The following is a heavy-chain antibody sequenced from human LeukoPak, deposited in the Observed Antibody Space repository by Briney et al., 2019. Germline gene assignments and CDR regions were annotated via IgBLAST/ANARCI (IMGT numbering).Heavy chain of an antibody. CDR1: GYSFTSYD. CDR2: MNPDSGNT. CDR3: ARGGQGQLWPN. D-gene: IGHD5-18*01. Sequence: GASVKVSCKASGYSFTSYDINWVRQATGQGLEWMGWMNPDSGNTGYAQKFQGRVTMTRNTSISTAYMELGSLTSEDTAVYYCARGGQGQLWPNWGQGTLVTVSS. V-gene: IGHV1-8*01. J-gene: IGHJ4*02.